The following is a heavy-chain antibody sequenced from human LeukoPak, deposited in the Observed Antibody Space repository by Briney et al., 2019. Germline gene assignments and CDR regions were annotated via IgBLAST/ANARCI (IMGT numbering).Heavy chain of an antibody. CDR2: INAGNGNT. CDR3: ARDSRTISNWFDT. Sequence: GWINAGNGNTKYSQNFQGRVTITRDTSASTAYMELSSLTSEDTAVYYCARDSRTISNWFDTWGQGTPVTVSS. V-gene: IGHV1-3*01. D-gene: IGHD1-1*01. J-gene: IGHJ5*02.